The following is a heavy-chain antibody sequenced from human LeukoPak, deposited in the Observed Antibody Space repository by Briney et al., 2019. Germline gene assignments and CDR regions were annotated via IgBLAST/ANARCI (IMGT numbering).Heavy chain of an antibody. Sequence: GGSLRVSCAASGFTFSKYWMLWVRQAPGKGLESVSRINTDWTVTTYADSVKGRFTVSRDNADNTMFLQMNSVRDEDTAVYYCATKQWLAPPPDSWGQGTPVTVSS. CDR1: GFTFSKYW. J-gene: IGHJ4*02. D-gene: IGHD6-19*01. V-gene: IGHV3-74*01. CDR2: INTDWTVT. CDR3: ATKQWLAPPPDS.